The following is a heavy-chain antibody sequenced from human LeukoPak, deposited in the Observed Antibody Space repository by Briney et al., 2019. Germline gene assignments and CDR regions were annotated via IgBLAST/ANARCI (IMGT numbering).Heavy chain of an antibody. D-gene: IGHD2-15*01. CDR2: IYSDGST. V-gene: IGHV3-66*04. Sequence: GGSLRLSCAASGFTVSNSYMDWVRQVPGKGLEWVSVIYSDGSTYYADSMKGRFTISRDNSKNTLYLQINNLRAEDTAVYYCARQRGGPLIYCSGGSCYYDYWGQGTLVTVSS. CDR3: ARQRGGPLIYCSGGSCYYDY. CDR1: GFTVSNSY. J-gene: IGHJ4*02.